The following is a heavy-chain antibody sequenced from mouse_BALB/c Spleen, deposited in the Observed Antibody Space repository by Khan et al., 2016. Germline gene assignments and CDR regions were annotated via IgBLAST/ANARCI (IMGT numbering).Heavy chain of an antibody. CDR1: GFSLTSYG. Sequence: VQLKESGPGLVAPSQSLSITCTVSGFSLTSYGVHWVRQPPGKGLEWLGVIWAGGSTNYNSALMSRLSISKDNSKSQVFLKMNSLQTDDTAMYYCARDRGGRLRAMDYWGQGTSVTVSS. CDR2: IWAGGST. V-gene: IGHV2-9*02. CDR3: ARDRGGRLRAMDY. D-gene: IGHD1-2*01. J-gene: IGHJ4*01.